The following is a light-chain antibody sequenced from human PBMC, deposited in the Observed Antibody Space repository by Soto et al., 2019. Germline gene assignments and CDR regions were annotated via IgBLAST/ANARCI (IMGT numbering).Light chain of an antibody. J-gene: IGKJ3*01. CDR3: QHCDYLPI. Sequence: DIQMTQSPSSLSASVGDRLTITCQASHDITSYLNWYQRKPGKAPKLLIYDASILEAGVPPRFSGSGSGTDFTLTISSLQPEDVATYYCQHCDYLPIFGPGTTVDFK. V-gene: IGKV1-33*01. CDR1: HDITSY. CDR2: DAS.